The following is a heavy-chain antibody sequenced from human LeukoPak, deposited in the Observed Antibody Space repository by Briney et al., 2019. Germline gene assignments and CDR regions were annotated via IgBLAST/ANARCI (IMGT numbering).Heavy chain of an antibody. CDR3: ATYGTHYDSYYFDY. CDR2: IYYSGST. V-gene: IGHV4-59*01. Sequence: SETLSLTCTVSGGSISSYYWSWIRQPPGKGLDWIGYIYYSGSTNYNPSLKSRVTISVDTSKNQFSLKLSSVTAADTAVYYCATYGTHYDSYYFDYWGQGTLVTVSS. D-gene: IGHD3-3*01. J-gene: IGHJ4*02. CDR1: GGSISSYY.